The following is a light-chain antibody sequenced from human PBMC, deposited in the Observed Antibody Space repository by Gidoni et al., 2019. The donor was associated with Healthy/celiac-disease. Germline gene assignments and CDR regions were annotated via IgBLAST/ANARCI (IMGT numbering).Light chain of an antibody. CDR3: MQALQTPIS. V-gene: IGKV2-28*01. Sequence: IVMTPPPLSLPVTPGAPASISCRFSHILLHSNGYNYLDWYLQKPGQSPPVLIYLGSNRASGVPDRCSGSGSGTDCTLKISRVEAEDVGVYDCMQALQTPISFGPGAKVEIK. CDR1: HILLHSNGYNY. CDR2: LGS. J-gene: IGKJ3*01.